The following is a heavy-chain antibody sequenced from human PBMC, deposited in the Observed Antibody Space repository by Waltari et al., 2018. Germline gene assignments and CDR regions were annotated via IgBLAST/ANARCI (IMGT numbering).Heavy chain of an antibody. D-gene: IGHD3-9*01. V-gene: IGHV4-39*07. CDR2: IYYSGST. CDR3: AREQPNYDILTGYLPNWFDP. J-gene: IGHJ5*02. CDR1: GCSISSSSYY. Sequence: QLQLQESGPGLVKPSETLSLTCTVSGCSISSSSYYWVWIRQPPGKGLEWIGSIYYSGSTYYNPSLKSRVTISVDTSKNQFSLKLSSVTAADTAVYYCAREQPNYDILTGYLPNWFDPWGQGTLVTVSS.